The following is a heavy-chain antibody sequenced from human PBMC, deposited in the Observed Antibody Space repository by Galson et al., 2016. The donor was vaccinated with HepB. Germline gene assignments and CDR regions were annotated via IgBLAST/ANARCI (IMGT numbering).Heavy chain of an antibody. CDR1: GGTFTNYA. CDR2: IITLSGTA. D-gene: IGHD3-22*01. V-gene: IGHV1-69*06. CDR3: AREVSHFDY. Sequence: SCKASGGTFTNYAFSWVRQAPGQGLEWMGGIITLSGTANYAQKFQGRLTITADKSTNTAYMEMSSLTSGDTAVYYCAREVSHFDYWGQGTLVTVSS. J-gene: IGHJ4*02.